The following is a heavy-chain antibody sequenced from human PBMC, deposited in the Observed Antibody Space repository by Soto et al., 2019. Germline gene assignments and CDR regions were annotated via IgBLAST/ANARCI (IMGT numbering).Heavy chain of an antibody. CDR1: GGTFSSYA. V-gene: IGHV1-69*04. CDR2: IIPSYDRT. Sequence: ASVKVSCKASGGTFSSYAIHWVRQAPGQGLEWLGKIIPSYDRTNYAQKFQGRVTVTADTYTTTAYMELSSLRSDDTAVYYCARDPSNDYGGDTFDYWGQGTLVTVS. CDR3: ARDPSNDYGGDTFDY. J-gene: IGHJ4*02. D-gene: IGHD4-17*01.